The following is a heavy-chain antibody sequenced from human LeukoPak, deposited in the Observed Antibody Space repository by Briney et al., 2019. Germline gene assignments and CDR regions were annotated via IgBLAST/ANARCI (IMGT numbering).Heavy chain of an antibody. V-gene: IGHV4-34*01. D-gene: IGHD5-18*01. Sequence: PSETLSLTCAVYGGSFSGYYWSWIRQPPGKGLEWIGEINHSGSTNYNPSLKSRVTISVDTSKNQFSLKLSSVTAADTAVYYCARVRSGYSYGRPLHFDYWGQGTLVTVSS. J-gene: IGHJ4*02. CDR1: GGSFSGYY. CDR3: ARVRSGYSYGRPLHFDY. CDR2: INHSGST.